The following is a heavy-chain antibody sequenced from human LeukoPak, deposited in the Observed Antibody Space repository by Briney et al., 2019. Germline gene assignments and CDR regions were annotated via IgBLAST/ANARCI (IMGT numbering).Heavy chain of an antibody. D-gene: IGHD6-6*01. CDR2: ISAYNGNT. CDR3: AREGVSSSSDWFDP. CDR1: GYTFTSYG. J-gene: IGHJ5*02. V-gene: IGHV1-18*01. Sequence: GVSVKVSCKASGYTFTSYGISWVRQAPGQGLEWMGWISAYNGNTNYAQKLQGRVTMTTDTSTSTAYMELRSLRSDDAAVYYCAREGVSSSSDWFDPWGQGTLVTVSS.